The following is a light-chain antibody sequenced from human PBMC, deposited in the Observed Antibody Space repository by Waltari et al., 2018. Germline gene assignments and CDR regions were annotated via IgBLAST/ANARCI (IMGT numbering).Light chain of an antibody. J-gene: IGKJ2*01. CDR3: QQYGRSPLYT. Sequence: IVPTQSPVSLSLSSAEGPTLPRRASQCVSSSYLAWYQQKPGQAPRLLIYGASSKAASIADMFSGGGSGADVALTICRLQPEDIAVYYCQQYGRSPLYTFDQGTTLELK. CDR2: GAS. V-gene: IGKV3-20*01. CDR1: QCVSSSY.